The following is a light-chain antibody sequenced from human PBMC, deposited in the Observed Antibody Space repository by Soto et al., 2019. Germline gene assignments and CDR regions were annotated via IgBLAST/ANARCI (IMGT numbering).Light chain of an antibody. V-gene: IGKV3-20*01. CDR2: GTS. Sequence: EIVLTQSPGTLSLSPGERATLSCRASQRVSSTYTVWYQQKPGQVPRLLMYGTSKRATGIPDRFSGSGSGTDFTLTISRLEPEDSAVYYCQQYGSSRSWTFGQGTKVEIK. CDR1: QRVSSTY. J-gene: IGKJ1*01. CDR3: QQYGSSRSWT.